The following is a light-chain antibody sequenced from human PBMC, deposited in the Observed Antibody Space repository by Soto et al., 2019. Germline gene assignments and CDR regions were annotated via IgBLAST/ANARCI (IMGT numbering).Light chain of an antibody. Sequence: QSALTQPASVSGSPGQSITISCTGTSGDIGSYNRVSWYQQHPGKAPKLIIYEVTDRPSGGSNRFSGSKSGNTASLPISGLQAEDEAEYYCSSYTNINTRACVFGTGTKVTVL. J-gene: IGLJ1*01. CDR3: SSYTNINTRACV. V-gene: IGLV2-14*01. CDR1: SGDIGSYNR. CDR2: EVT.